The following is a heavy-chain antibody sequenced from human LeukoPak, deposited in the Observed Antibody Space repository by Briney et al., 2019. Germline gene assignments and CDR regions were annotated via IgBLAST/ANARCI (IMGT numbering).Heavy chain of an antibody. J-gene: IGHJ4*02. V-gene: IGHV4-59*08. CDR2: IYYSGST. Sequence: SETLSLTCTVSGGSISSYYWSWIRQPPGKGLEWIGYIYYSGSTNYNPSLKSRVTISVDTSKNQFSLKLSSVTAADTAVYYCARHGMRGYYYTYFDYWGQGTLVTVSS. CDR3: ARHGMRGYYYTYFDY. CDR1: GGSISSYY. D-gene: IGHD3-22*01.